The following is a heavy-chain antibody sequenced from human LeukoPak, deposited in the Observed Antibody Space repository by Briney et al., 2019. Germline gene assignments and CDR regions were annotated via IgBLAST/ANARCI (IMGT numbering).Heavy chain of an antibody. J-gene: IGHJ6*03. CDR3: ARIVDTAMVYYYYMDV. D-gene: IGHD5-18*01. CDR1: GFTVSSNY. CDR2: IYSGGST. Sequence: GGSLRLSCAASGFTVSSNYMSWVRQAPGKGLEWVSVIYSGGSTYYADSVKGRFTISRDNSKNTLYLQMISLRAEDTAVYYCARIVDTAMVYYYYMDVWGKGTTVTVSS. V-gene: IGHV3-53*01.